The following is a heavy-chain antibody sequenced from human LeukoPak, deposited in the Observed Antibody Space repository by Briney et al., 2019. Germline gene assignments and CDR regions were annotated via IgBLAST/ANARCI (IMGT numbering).Heavy chain of an antibody. J-gene: IGHJ1*01. CDR2: IYSCGST. D-gene: IGHD6-13*01. CDR3: ARVFSNSWCGRGEYFQH. V-gene: IGHV3-66*01. CDR1: GFTVTNNY. Sequence: GGSLRLSCAVSGFTVTNNYMSWVRQAPGKGLECVSVIYSCGSTYYADSVQGRFTISRDNSKNTLYLQMNTLRAEDTAVYYCARVFSNSWCGRGEYFQHWGQGTLVTVSS.